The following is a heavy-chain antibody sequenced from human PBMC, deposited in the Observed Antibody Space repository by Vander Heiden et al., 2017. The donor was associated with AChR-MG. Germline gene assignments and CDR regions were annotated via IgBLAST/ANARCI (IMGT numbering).Heavy chain of an antibody. CDR2: IYYSGSP. Sequence: QVQLQESGPGLVKPPQTLPLTCTVPGGSISSGAYYWSWIRQHPGKGLEWIGYIYYSGSPYYNPSLKSRVTISPDTSKNQFSLELSSVTAADTAVYFCARSARARRAFDFWGQGTVVTVSS. V-gene: IGHV4-31*03. CDR3: ARSARARRAFDF. J-gene: IGHJ3*01. CDR1: GGSISSGAYY.